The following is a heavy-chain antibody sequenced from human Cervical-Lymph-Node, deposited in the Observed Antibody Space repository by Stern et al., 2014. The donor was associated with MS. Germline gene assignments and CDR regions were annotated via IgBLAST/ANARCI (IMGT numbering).Heavy chain of an antibody. D-gene: IGHD2-2*01. CDR1: RYSFTTYW. J-gene: IGHJ3*01. V-gene: IGHV5-10-1*01. Sequence: EVQLVESGAEVKKPGESLRISCYGSRYSFTTYWISWVRQMPGKGLEWMGTTDPSDSSANCSPSFHGHVTPSADKSISTAYLQWSILNASDTAMYCCARRHCSSRKICGAFDVWGQGTMVTVSS. CDR2: TDPSDSSA. CDR3: ARRHCSSRKICGAFDV.